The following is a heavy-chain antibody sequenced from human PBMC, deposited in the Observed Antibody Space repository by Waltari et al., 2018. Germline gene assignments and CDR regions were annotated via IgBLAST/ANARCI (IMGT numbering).Heavy chain of an antibody. CDR1: GFTFSSYW. J-gene: IGHJ3*02. V-gene: IGHV3-7*01. CDR3: AREGYNWNDERAFDI. Sequence: EVQLVESGGGLVQPGGSLRLSCAASGFTFSSYWMSWVRQAPGKGLEWVANIKQDGSEKYYVDSVKGRFTISRDNAKNSLYLQMNSLRAEDTAVYYCAREGYNWNDERAFDIWGQGTMVTVSS. D-gene: IGHD1-1*01. CDR2: IKQDGSEK.